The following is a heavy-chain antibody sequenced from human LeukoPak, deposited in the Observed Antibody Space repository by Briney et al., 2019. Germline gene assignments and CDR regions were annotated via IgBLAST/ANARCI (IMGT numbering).Heavy chain of an antibody. CDR2: ISDGGLSA. V-gene: IGHV3-23*01. D-gene: IGHD6-19*01. Sequence: PGGSLRLSCAASGFTFSSYAMSWVRQAPWRGLEWVSSISDGGLSAYYADSVKGRFTISRDNSKNTLYLQMNSLRAEDTAVYYCTKRMVAVEPHFDYWGQGTLVTVSS. CDR1: GFTFSSYA. J-gene: IGHJ4*02. CDR3: TKRMVAVEPHFDY.